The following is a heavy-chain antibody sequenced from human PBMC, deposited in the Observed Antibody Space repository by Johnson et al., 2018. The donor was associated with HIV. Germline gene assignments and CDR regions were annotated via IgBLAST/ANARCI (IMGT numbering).Heavy chain of an antibody. CDR3: AREGGQWLVLVDAFDI. CDR1: GFTFSSYW. Sequence: VQPVEPGGGLVQPGGSLRLSCPASGFTFSSYWMSWVRQSPGLALEWVANIEQGGSVKYFVDSLTGRFPISIHRSKNTLYLQMNSLRAEDKAVYYCAREGGQWLVLVDAFDIWGQGTMGTVSS. D-gene: IGHD6-19*01. V-gene: IGHV3-7*01. J-gene: IGHJ3*02. CDR2: IEQGGSVK.